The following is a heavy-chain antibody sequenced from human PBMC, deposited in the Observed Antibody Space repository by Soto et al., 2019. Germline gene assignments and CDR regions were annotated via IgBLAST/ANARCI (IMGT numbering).Heavy chain of an antibody. D-gene: IGHD1-26*01. Sequence: QVQLVESGGGVVQPGRSLRLSCAASGFTFSTYGMHWVRQAPGKGLEWVAVISYDGTNRNHADSVKGRFTISRDNSKNTLHLPMSNLRAEDTAVYYCAKDQSGYDHYAMDVWGQGTAVTVSS. CDR2: ISYDGTNR. CDR1: GFTFSTYG. J-gene: IGHJ6*02. CDR3: AKDQSGYDHYAMDV. V-gene: IGHV3-30*18.